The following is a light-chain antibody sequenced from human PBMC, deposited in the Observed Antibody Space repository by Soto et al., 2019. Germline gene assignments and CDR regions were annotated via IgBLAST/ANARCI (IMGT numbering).Light chain of an antibody. CDR1: SSDVGGYNY. J-gene: IGLJ1*01. Sequence: LTQPVAVSGSPGQSITNSSTGPSSDVGGYNYVSWYQHHPGKAPKLLIYDVSNRPSGISNRFSGSKSDNTASLTISGLQPEDEADYYCSSYTTSNTRQIVFGTGTKVTVL. V-gene: IGLV2-14*03. CDR2: DVS. CDR3: SSYTTSNTRQIV.